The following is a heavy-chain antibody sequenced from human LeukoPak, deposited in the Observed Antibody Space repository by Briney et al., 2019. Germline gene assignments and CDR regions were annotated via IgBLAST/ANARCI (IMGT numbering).Heavy chain of an antibody. CDR1: GGSISSYY. V-gene: IGHV4-59*12. CDR3: ARACRGTSCYNRLSG. CDR2: IYYSGST. Sequence: PSETLSLTCTVSGGSISSYYWSWIRQPPGKGLGWMGYIYYSGSTNYNPSLKSRVTISVDTSKNQFSLKLSSVTAADTAVYYCARACRGTSCYNRLSGWGQGTLVTVSS. J-gene: IGHJ4*02. D-gene: IGHD2-2*02.